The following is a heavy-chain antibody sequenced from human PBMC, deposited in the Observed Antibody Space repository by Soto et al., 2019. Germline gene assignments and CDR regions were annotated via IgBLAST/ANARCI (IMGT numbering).Heavy chain of an antibody. V-gene: IGHV3-23*01. Sequence: GGSLRLSCAASGFTFSSYAMSWVRQAPGKGLEWVSAISGSGGSTYYADSVKGRFTISRDNSKNTLYLQMNSLRAEDMAVYYCARPAYSSGYYYDAFDIWGQGTMVTVSS. CDR2: ISGSGGST. J-gene: IGHJ3*02. CDR3: ARPAYSSGYYYDAFDI. D-gene: IGHD3-22*01. CDR1: GFTFSSYA.